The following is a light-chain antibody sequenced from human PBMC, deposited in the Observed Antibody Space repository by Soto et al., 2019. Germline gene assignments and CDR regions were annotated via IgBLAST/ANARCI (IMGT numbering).Light chain of an antibody. V-gene: IGKV3-15*01. Sequence: EIVMTQSPVTLSVSPGERATLSCRASQSVSSNLAWYQQKPGQAPRLLIYGASNRATGIPARFSGSGSGTEFTLTISSLQSEDFAVYYCQQYNNWPPATFGGGTKVEIK. J-gene: IGKJ4*01. CDR1: QSVSSN. CDR3: QQYNNWPPAT. CDR2: GAS.